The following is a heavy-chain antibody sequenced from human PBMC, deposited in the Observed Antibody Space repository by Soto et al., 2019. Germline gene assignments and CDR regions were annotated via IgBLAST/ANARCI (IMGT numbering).Heavy chain of an antibody. J-gene: IGHJ4*02. D-gene: IGHD6-19*01. V-gene: IGHV3-23*01. CDR1: GFTFSSYA. CDR2: ISGSGGST. Sequence: GGSLRLSCAASGFTFSSYAMSWVRQAPGKGLEWVSAISGSGGSTYYADSVKGRFTISRDNSKNTLYLQMNSLRAEDTAVYYCAKDRLIAVAVREIDYWGQGTLVTVSS. CDR3: AKDRLIAVAVREIDY.